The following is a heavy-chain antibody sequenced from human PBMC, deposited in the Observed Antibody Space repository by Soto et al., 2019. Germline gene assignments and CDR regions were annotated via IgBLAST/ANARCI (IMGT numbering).Heavy chain of an antibody. V-gene: IGHV3-74*01. CDR3: AREGDGFDGFDY. D-gene: IGHD3-16*01. CDR2: INSDGSST. CDR1: GFTFSSYW. Sequence: EVQPVESGGGLVQPGGSLRLSCAASGFTFSSYWMHWVRQVPGKGLVWVSRINSDGSSTSYADSVKGRFTISRDNAKNTLYLQMNSLRAEDTAVYYCAREGDGFDGFDYWGQGTLVAVSS. J-gene: IGHJ4*02.